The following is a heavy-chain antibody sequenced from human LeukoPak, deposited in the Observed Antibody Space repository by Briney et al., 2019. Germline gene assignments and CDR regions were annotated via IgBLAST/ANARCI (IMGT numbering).Heavy chain of an antibody. V-gene: IGHV3-23*01. CDR3: GCYLDY. Sequence: QPGGSLRLSCAASGYTFSSHGLTWVRQAPGKGLEGVSTINGAGDNTYYAETVKGRFTISRDNSKNTLYLQMHSLYYCAKVSVCYGCYLDYWGQGTLVTVS. J-gene: IGHJ4*02. D-gene: IGHD2/OR15-2a*01. CDR2: INGAGDNT. CDR1: GYTFSSHG.